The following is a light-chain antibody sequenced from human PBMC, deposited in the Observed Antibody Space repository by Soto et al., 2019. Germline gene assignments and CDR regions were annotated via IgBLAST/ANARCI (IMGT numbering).Light chain of an antibody. J-gene: IGKJ2*01. CDR1: QSVSRN. CDR2: GAS. V-gene: IGKV3-15*01. Sequence: EIVMTQSPATLSASPGERATLSCRASQSVSRNLAWYQQKPGQAPRLLIYGASTRATGIPARFSGSGSGTEFTLTISSLQSEDFAIYYCQQYNGWPPGTFGQGTKLEIK. CDR3: QQYNGWPPGT.